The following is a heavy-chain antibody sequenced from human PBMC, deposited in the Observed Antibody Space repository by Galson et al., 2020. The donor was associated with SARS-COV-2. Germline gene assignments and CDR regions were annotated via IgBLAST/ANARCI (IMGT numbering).Heavy chain of an antibody. CDR1: GFTFSSYA. D-gene: IGHD5-12*01. J-gene: IGHJ4*02. CDR3: AKEVGWDSGYDYFDY. CDR2: ISGSGGST. Sequence: GESLKISCAASGFTFSSYAMSWVRQAPGKGLEWVSAISGSGGSTYYADSVKGRFTISRDNSKNTLYLQMNSLRAEDTAVYYCAKEVGWDSGYDYFDYWGQGTLVTVSS. V-gene: IGHV3-23*01.